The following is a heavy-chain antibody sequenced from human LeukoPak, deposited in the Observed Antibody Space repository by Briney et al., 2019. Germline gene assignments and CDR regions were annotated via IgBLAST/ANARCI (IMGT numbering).Heavy chain of an antibody. V-gene: IGHV3-23*01. J-gene: IGHJ3*01. CDR2: ITSEGGT. D-gene: IGHD4-11*01. Sequence: GGSLRLPCLASGFTFSSYAMTWVRQAPGKGLEWVSSITSEGGTSYGDSVRGRFTISRDNSKNTVFLQMDSLRAEDTAIFYCGRDPNGNYVGAFEFWSRGTLVTVSS. CDR3: GRDPNGNYVGAFEF. CDR1: GFTFSSYA.